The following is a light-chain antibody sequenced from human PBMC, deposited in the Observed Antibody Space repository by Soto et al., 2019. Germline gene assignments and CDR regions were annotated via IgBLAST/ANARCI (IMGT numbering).Light chain of an antibody. V-gene: IGLV2-14*03. CDR1: SSDIGAHHY. CDR2: DVG. CDR3: GSYTRTSAPYV. J-gene: IGLJ1*01. Sequence: QSVLTQPASVSGSPGQSITISCTGTSSDIGAHHYVSWYQQYPGKAPKLMIFDVGDRPSGISFRFSGSKSGNTASLTISGLQAEDEAIYYCGSYTRTSAPYVFGTGTQLTVL.